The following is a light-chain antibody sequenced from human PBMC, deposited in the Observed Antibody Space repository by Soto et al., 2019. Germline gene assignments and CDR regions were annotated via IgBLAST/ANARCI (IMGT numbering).Light chain of an antibody. V-gene: IGKV3-15*01. J-gene: IGKJ1*01. CDR3: QQYNNWPPWT. CDR1: QSVRSN. Sequence: ETVMTQSPATLSVSPGERATVSCRASQSVRSNLAWYQQKPGQAPRLLIYGASTRATGIPARFSGSGSGTEFTLTISSLQSEDFAVYYCQQYNNWPPWTFGQGTKVEIK. CDR2: GAS.